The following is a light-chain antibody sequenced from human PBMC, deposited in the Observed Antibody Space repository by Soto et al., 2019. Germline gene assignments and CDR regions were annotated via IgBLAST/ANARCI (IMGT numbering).Light chain of an antibody. CDR1: QSVSRN. Sequence: EIVMTQSPATLSVSPGERATLSCRASQSVSRNLAWYQQRPGQAPRLLIYGASSRATGIPDRFSGSGSGTDFTLTISRLEPEDSAVYYCQQYSRAPITFGLGTRLEI. V-gene: IGKV3-20*01. J-gene: IGKJ5*01. CDR2: GAS. CDR3: QQYSRAPIT.